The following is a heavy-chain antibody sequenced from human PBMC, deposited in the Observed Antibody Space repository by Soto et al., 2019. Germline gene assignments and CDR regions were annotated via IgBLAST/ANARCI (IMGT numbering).Heavy chain of an antibody. J-gene: IGHJ4*02. CDR3: ARESYSVYSSGPYYFDY. V-gene: IGHV4-31*03. D-gene: IGHD6-19*01. CDR1: GGSISSGGYY. Sequence: SETLSLTCTVSGGSISSGGYYWSWIRQHPGKGLEWIGYIYYSGSTYYNPSLKSRVTISVDTSKNQFSLKLSSVTAADTAVYYCARESYSVYSSGPYYFDYWGQGTLVTVSS. CDR2: IYYSGST.